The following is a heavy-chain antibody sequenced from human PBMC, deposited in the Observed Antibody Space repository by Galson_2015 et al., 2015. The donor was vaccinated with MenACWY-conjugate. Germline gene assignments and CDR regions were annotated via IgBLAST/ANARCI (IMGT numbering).Heavy chain of an antibody. CDR1: GFTFSSYT. V-gene: IGHV3-21*01. Sequence: SLRLSCAASGFTFSSYTMNWVRQAPGKGLEWVSSISSSSTYIYYADSVKGRFTISRDHANNSLYLQMNNLRSDDTALYYCARDLSYQPLLHFSETPRGASDIWGQGTMVTVSS. J-gene: IGHJ3*02. CDR3: ARDLSYQPLLHFSETPRGASDI. D-gene: IGHD2-2*01. CDR2: ISSSSTYI.